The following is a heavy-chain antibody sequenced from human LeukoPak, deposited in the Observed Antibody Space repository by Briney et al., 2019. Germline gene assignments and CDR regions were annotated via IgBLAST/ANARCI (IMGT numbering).Heavy chain of an antibody. Sequence: GGSLRLSCTASGFTFSNCGMNWVRQAPGKGLEWVSSISSSTSYIYYADSVKGRFTISRDNAKNSLYLQMSSLRAEDTAVYYCVRDKYSSGWFDYWGQGTLVTVSS. CDR3: VRDKYSSGWFDY. CDR2: ISSSTSYI. V-gene: IGHV3-21*01. D-gene: IGHD6-19*01. CDR1: GFTFSNCG. J-gene: IGHJ4*02.